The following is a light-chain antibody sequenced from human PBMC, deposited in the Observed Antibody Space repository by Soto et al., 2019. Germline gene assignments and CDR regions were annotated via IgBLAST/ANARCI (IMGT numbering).Light chain of an antibody. Sequence: QPVLTQPPSASGSPGQSVTISCTGTSSDVGGYNYVSWYQQHPGKAPKLMIYEVSKRPSGVPDRFSGSKSGNTASLTVSGLQAEDEADYYCSSYAGSPFYVFGTGTKLTVL. CDR1: SSDVGGYNY. V-gene: IGLV2-8*01. CDR2: EVS. J-gene: IGLJ1*01. CDR3: SSYAGSPFYV.